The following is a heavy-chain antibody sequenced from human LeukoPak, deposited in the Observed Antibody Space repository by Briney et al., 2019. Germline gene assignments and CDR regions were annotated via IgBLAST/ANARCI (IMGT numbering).Heavy chain of an antibody. V-gene: IGHV4-4*02. CDR2: IYHSGST. D-gene: IGHD2-15*01. J-gene: IGHJ3*02. CDR3: AREKPHPGSRAFDI. Sequence: SETLSLTCAVSGGSISSSNWWSWVRQPPGKGLEWIGEIYHSGSTSYNPSLKSRVTISVDKSKNQFSLNLSSVTAADTAVYYCAREKPHPGSRAFDICGQGTMVTVSS. CDR1: GGSISSSNW.